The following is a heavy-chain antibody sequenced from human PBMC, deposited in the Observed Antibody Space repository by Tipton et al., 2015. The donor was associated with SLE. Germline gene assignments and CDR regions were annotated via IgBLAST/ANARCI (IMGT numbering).Heavy chain of an antibody. CDR2: INQSGST. D-gene: IGHD3-16*01. J-gene: IGHJ6*03. Sequence: LRLSCAVYGGSFSGHYWSWIRQPPGKGLEWIGEINQSGSTNYNPSLKSRVTISVDTSKNQFSLNMRPVTAADTSVYYCASLYGSLYVDSSYYYEDVWGKGTTVVVSS. CDR3: ASLYGSLYVDSSYYYEDV. V-gene: IGHV4-34*01. CDR1: GGSFSGHY.